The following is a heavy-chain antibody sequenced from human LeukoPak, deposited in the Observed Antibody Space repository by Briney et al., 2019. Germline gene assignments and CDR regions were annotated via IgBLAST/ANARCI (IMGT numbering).Heavy chain of an antibody. V-gene: IGHV3-21*01. CDR1: GFTFSSYT. Sequence: PGRSLRLSCAASGFTFSSYTMNWVRQAPGEGLEWVSSISSSSSHIYYVDSVKGRFTISRDNAKNSLYLQMNSLRAEDTAVYYCARVPGDYWGQGTLVTVSS. J-gene: IGHJ4*02. CDR3: ARVPGDY. CDR2: ISSSSSHI.